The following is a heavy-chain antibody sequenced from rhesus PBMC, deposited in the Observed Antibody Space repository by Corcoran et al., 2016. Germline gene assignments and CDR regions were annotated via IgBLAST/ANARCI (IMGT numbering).Heavy chain of an antibody. Sequence: QVQLQESGPGVVKPSETLSLTCAVSGGSISGSYLWSWIRQPPGKGLGWIGSIYGGSGTTIYKPPLKNRGTLSQDTSKNQFSLKVSSVTAADTAVYYCARERWSGYSYSYGGVIQWGQGVLVTVSS. D-gene: IGHD5-12*01. V-gene: IGHV4-106*01. CDR1: GGSISGSYL. CDR3: ARERWSGYSYSYGGVIQ. J-gene: IGHJ4*01. CDR2: IYGGSGTT.